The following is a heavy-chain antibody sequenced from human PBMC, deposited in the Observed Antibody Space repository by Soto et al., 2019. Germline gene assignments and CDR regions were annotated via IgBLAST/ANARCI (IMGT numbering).Heavy chain of an antibody. J-gene: IGHJ5*02. CDR3: ARVEPLVRGLRWFDP. CDR1: GGSISGYY. D-gene: IGHD3-10*01. V-gene: IGHV4-59*01. CDR2: LYYSGST. Sequence: SETLSLTCTVSGGSISGYYWSWIRQPPGKGLEWIGYLYYSGSTNYNPSLKSRVTISVDTSKNQFSLKLNSVTAADTAVFYCARVEPLVRGLRWFDPWGQGTLVTVSS.